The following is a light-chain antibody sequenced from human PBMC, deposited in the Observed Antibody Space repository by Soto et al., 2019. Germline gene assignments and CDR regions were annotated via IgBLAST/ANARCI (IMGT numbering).Light chain of an antibody. CDR1: SSNIGVTS. J-gene: IGLJ1*01. CDR2: END. CDR3: GTWDSSLSADV. V-gene: IGLV1-51*02. Sequence: QSVLTQPPSVSAALGQKVTISCSGSSSNIGVTSVSWYQQLPEAAPKLLIYENDKRPSVIADRFSGSKSGTSATLDITGLQTGDEADYYCGTWDSSLSADVFGTGTKVTVL.